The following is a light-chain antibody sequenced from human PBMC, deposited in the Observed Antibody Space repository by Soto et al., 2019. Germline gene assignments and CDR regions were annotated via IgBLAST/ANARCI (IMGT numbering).Light chain of an antibody. V-gene: IGLV2-14*03. CDR3: SSYASNRDVL. J-gene: IGLJ2*01. Sequence: QSVLTQPASVSGSPRQSITISCTGASSDVGRYNFVSWYQHHPGKAPTLMIYDVNNRPSGVSNRFSGSKSGNTASLTISGLQAEDEADYYCSSYASNRDVLFGGGTKLTVL. CDR1: SSDVGRYNF. CDR2: DVN.